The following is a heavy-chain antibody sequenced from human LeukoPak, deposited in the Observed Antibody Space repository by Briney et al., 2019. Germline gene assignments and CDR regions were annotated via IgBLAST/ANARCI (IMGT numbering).Heavy chain of an antibody. Sequence: ASVKVSCKISGYTLTELSMNWVRQAPGKGLEWLGGFEPEHGKTIYAQKFQGRVTVTEDTSSDTGYMELSSLRSEDTAMNYCAIGAAFDPLTFDFWGQGTLVTVSS. CDR1: GYTLTELS. CDR3: AIGAAFDPLTFDF. V-gene: IGHV1-24*01. CDR2: FEPEHGKT. D-gene: IGHD4/OR15-4a*01. J-gene: IGHJ4*02.